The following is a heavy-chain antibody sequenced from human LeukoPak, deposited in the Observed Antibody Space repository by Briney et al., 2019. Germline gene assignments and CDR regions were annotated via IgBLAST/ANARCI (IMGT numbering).Heavy chain of an antibody. Sequence: GGSLRLPCAASGFTFSTYWMHWVRQAPGKGLVWVSRINGDGSSISHADSVKGRFTISRDNAKNTLYLQMNSLRAEDTAVYYCAREVFPGAFDVWGQGTMVTVSS. CDR1: GFTFSTYW. CDR3: AREVFPGAFDV. CDR2: INGDGSSI. V-gene: IGHV3-74*01. J-gene: IGHJ3*01.